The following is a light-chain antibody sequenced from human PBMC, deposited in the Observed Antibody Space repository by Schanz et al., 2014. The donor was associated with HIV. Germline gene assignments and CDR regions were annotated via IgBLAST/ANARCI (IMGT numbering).Light chain of an antibody. CDR2: GSS. CDR3: CSYAGSYTLV. J-gene: IGLJ2*01. Sequence: QSVLAQPPSVSGAPGQRVTISCTGSSSNIGAGYAVHWYQQLPGTAPILLIYGSSNRPSGVPDRFSGSKSGNTASLTISGLQAEDEADYYCCSYAGSYTLVFGGGTKLTVL. CDR1: SSNIGAGYA. V-gene: IGLV1-40*01.